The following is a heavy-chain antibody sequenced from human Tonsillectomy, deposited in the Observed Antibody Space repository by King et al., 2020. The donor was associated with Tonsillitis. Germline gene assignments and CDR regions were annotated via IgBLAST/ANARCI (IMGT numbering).Heavy chain of an antibody. CDR1: GGSFSGYY. J-gene: IGHJ4*02. Sequence: VQLPQWGAGLLKPSETLSLNCDVYGGSFSGYYWGWIRQPPGKGLEWVGEINHSGSTNYNPSLKSRVTISVDTSKNQFSLRLSSVTAADTAVYYCVRGRDDFWSGPPDYWGQGILVTVSS. V-gene: IGHV4-34*01. CDR3: VRGRDDFWSGPPDY. CDR2: INHSGST. D-gene: IGHD3-3*01.